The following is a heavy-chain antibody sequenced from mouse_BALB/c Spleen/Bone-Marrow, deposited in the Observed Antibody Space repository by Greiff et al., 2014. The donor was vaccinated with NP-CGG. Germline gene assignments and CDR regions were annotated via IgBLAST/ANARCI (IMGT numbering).Heavy chain of an antibody. CDR1: GFTFSHFG. Sequence: EVMLVESGGDLVKPGGSLKLSCAASGFTFSHFGMSWVRQTPDKRLEWDATISSGGSYTYYPDSLKGRFTISRDNAKNTLYLQMSSLKSEDTAMYYCASPHYYNSSPWWYFDVWGAGTTVTVSS. CDR2: ISSGGSYT. CDR3: ASPHYYNSSPWWYFDV. D-gene: IGHD1-1*01. J-gene: IGHJ1*01. V-gene: IGHV5-6*02.